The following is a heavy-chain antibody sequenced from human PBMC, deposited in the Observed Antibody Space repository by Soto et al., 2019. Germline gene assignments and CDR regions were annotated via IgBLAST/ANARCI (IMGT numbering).Heavy chain of an antibody. CDR3: ARGWAALDS. CDR2: IKEDGTEI. J-gene: IGHJ4*02. V-gene: IGHV3-7*03. Sequence: EAQVVESGGGLVQPGGSLRLSCVVSGFTFSTYWMTWVRQAPGKGLQWVANIKEDGTEIYYVDSVTGRFTISRDNAKNSLYLQMNSLRAEDTAVYYCARGWAALDSWGQGTLVTVSP. CDR1: GFTFSTYW. D-gene: IGHD6-6*01.